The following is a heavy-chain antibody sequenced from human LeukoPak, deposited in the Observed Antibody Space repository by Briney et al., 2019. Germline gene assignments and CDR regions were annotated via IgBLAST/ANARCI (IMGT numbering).Heavy chain of an antibody. CDR3: ARHSRGGWYDVAH. Sequence: SDTLSLTCAVSGYSISSSNWWGWIRQSPGKGLEWIGYIYYSGSTYYNPSLKSRVTMSVDTSKNQFSLKVSSVTAVDTAVYYCARHSRGGWYDVAHWGEGNLVTVSS. V-gene: IGHV4-28*01. CDR1: GYSISSSNW. J-gene: IGHJ4*02. CDR2: IYYSGST. D-gene: IGHD3-22*01.